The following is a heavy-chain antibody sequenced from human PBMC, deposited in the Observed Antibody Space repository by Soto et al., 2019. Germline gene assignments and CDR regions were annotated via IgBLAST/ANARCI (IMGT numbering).Heavy chain of an antibody. CDR1: GFTFSHYA. Sequence: QVQLVESGGGVVQPGRSLRLSCAASGFTFSHYAMHWVRQAPGKGLEWVALMSYDGSNEYYADSVKGRFTISRDNSKNTLYLQMNRVRAEDTAVYYCAKDGSHNFDDWGQGTLVTVSS. D-gene: IGHD1-26*01. V-gene: IGHV3-30*18. CDR2: MSYDGSNE. J-gene: IGHJ4*02. CDR3: AKDGSHNFDD.